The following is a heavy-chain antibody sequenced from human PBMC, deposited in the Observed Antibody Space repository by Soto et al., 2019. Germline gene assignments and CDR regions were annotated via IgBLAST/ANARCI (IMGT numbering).Heavy chain of an antibody. Sequence: QVQLVQSGAEVKKPGASVKVSCKVSGYTLTELSMHWVRQAPGKGLEWMGGFDPEDGETIYAQKFQGRVTMTEDTSTDTAYMELSSLSSEDTPVYYCATRYQLLVAYGMDVWGQGTTVTVSS. D-gene: IGHD2-2*01. J-gene: IGHJ6*02. CDR1: GYTLTELS. CDR2: FDPEDGET. CDR3: ATRYQLLVAYGMDV. V-gene: IGHV1-24*01.